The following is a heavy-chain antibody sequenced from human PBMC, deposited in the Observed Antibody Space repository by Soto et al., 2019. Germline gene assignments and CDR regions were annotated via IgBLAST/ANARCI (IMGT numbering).Heavy chain of an antibody. CDR3: ARDCSGGSCYRGYGMDV. J-gene: IGHJ6*02. CDR2: ISYDGSNK. Sequence: LRLSCAASGFTFSSYAMHWVRQAPGKGLEWVAVISYDGSNKYYADSVKGRFTISRDNSKNTLYLQMNSLRAEDTAVYYCARDCSGGSCYRGYGMDVWGQGTTVTVSS. CDR1: GFTFSSYA. V-gene: IGHV3-30-3*01. D-gene: IGHD2-15*01.